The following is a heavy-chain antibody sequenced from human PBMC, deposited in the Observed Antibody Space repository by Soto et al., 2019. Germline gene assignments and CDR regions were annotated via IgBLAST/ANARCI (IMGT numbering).Heavy chain of an antibody. Sequence: NPSETLSLTCAVYGGSFSGYYWSWIRQPPGKGLEWIGEINHSGSTNYNPSLKSRVTISVDTSKDQFSLKLSSVTAADTAVYYCARGIVVVVAANPGGWFDPWGQVTLVTVSS. V-gene: IGHV4-34*01. CDR2: INHSGST. CDR1: GGSFSGYY. CDR3: ARGIVVVVAANPGGWFDP. D-gene: IGHD2-15*01. J-gene: IGHJ5*02.